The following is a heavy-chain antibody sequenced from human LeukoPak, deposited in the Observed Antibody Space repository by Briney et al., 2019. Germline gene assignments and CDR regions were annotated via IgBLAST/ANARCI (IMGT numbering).Heavy chain of an antibody. CDR3: ARLIRGVIDY. D-gene: IGHD3-10*01. Sequence: SVKVSCKASGGTFSSYAISWVRQAPGQGLEWMGRIIPILGIANYAQKFLGRVTITADKSTSTAYMELSSLRSEDTAVYYCARLIRGVIDYWGQGALVTVSS. CDR2: IIPILGIA. J-gene: IGHJ4*02. CDR1: GGTFSSYA. V-gene: IGHV1-69*04.